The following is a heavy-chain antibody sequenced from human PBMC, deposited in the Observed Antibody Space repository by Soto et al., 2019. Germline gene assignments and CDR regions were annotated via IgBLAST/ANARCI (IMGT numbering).Heavy chain of an antibody. J-gene: IGHJ4*02. CDR3: ARGPTDYYDNSGNYFLDY. CDR1: GYTFTTYG. CDR2: ISTYNGNT. V-gene: IGHV1-18*01. D-gene: IGHD3-22*01. Sequence: QVQLVQSGAEVKKPGASVKVSCKASGYTFTTYGMSWVRQAPGQGLDWMGWISTYNGNTKYAERLQGRDTMTTDTTTSTAYMELRSLRSDDTAVYYCARGPTDYYDNSGNYFLDYWGQGTLVTVSS.